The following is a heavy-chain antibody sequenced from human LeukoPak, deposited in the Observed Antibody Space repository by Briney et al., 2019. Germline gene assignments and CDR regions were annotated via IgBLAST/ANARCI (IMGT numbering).Heavy chain of an antibody. CDR2: IYTSGST. D-gene: IGHD3-10*01. Sequence: SETLSLTCSVSGGSINSYYWSWIRQPPGKGLEWIGYIYTSGSTNYNPSLKSRVTISVDTSKNQFSLKLSSVTAADTAVYYCARSSRSGYYFDYWGQGTLVTVSS. CDR3: ARSSRSGYYFDY. V-gene: IGHV4-4*09. J-gene: IGHJ4*02. CDR1: GGSINSYY.